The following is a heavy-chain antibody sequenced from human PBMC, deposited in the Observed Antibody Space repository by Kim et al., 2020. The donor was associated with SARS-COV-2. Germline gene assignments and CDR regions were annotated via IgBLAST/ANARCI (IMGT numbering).Heavy chain of an antibody. J-gene: IGHJ4*02. CDR2: IDGSDGTT. CDR3: MKGGWGWIWDH. Sequence: GGSLRLSCTTSGFTFTGYAMSWVRQAPGKGLEWVSSIDGSDGTTYYVDSVKGRFTISRDNSKNTLYLQMSNLRADDTAVYYCMKGGWGWIWDHWGQGTLVPVPS. V-gene: IGHV3-23*01. D-gene: IGHD2-2*03. CDR1: GFTFTGYA.